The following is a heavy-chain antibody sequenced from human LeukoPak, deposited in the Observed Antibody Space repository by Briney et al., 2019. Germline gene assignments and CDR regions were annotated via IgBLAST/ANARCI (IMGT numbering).Heavy chain of an antibody. CDR2: IYYDGST. J-gene: IGHJ5*02. CDR1: GFTFSSYA. D-gene: IGHD5-18*01. CDR3: ARARGYTYGYWFDP. V-gene: IGHV4-31*02. Sequence: LRLSCAASGFTFSSYAMEWVRQSPGKGLEWIGYIYYDGSTYYNPSLKSRLTISGDTSKRQFSLNLSSVTAADTAVYYCARARGYTYGYWFDPWGQGILVSVSS.